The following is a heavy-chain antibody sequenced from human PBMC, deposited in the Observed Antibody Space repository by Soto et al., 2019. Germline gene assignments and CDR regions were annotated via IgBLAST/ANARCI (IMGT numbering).Heavy chain of an antibody. J-gene: IGHJ3*02. V-gene: IGHV3-23*01. Sequence: GGSLRLSCAASGFTFSSYAMSWVRQAPGKGLEWVSAISGSGGSTYYADSVKGRFTISRDNSKNTLYLQMNSLRAEDTAVYYCAKDQIDLTYYYGSGSPEHLFDIWGQGTMVTVSS. CDR1: GFTFSSYA. D-gene: IGHD3-10*01. CDR3: AKDQIDLTYYYGSGSPEHLFDI. CDR2: ISGSGGST.